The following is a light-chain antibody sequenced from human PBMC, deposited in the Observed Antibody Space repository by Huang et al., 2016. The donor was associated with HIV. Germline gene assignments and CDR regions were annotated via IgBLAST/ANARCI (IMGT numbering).Light chain of an antibody. J-gene: IGKJ3*01. CDR3: HQYGSPPFT. V-gene: IGKV3-20*01. CDR2: GSS. Sequence: EIVLTQSPGTMSLSPGERATLSCRASQSISSISLAWYLQKPGQAPTLLIHGSSTRATDIPDRFSGSGSVTDFTLTISRLEPEDFAVYYCHQYGSPPFTFGPGTKVDIK. CDR1: QSISSIS.